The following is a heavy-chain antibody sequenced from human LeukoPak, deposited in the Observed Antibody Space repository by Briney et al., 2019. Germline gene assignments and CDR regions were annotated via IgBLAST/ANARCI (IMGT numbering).Heavy chain of an antibody. Sequence: GGSLRLSCAASGFTFDDYAMHWVRQAPGKGLEWVSGISWNSGSIGYADSVKGRFTISRDNAKNSLYLQMNSLRAEDTAVYYCASPGWVDDYYYYMDVWGKGTTVTVSS. D-gene: IGHD6-19*01. CDR1: GFTFDDYA. J-gene: IGHJ6*03. CDR3: ASPGWVDDYYYYMDV. CDR2: ISWNSGSI. V-gene: IGHV3-9*01.